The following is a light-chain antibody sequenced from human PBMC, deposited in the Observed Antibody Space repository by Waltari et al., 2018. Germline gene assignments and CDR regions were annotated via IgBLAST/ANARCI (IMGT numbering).Light chain of an antibody. CDR1: QDISNY. CDR2: ATF. Sequence: DIQMTQSPSSLSASAGDRITITCRASQDISNYLSWYQQRPGEPPKRLIYATFDLESGVPSRFSGGGYGTEFTLTISGLQPEDFATYYCFQYDTRPLTFGGGTKVEIK. J-gene: IGKJ4*01. CDR3: FQYDTRPLT. V-gene: IGKV1-17*01.